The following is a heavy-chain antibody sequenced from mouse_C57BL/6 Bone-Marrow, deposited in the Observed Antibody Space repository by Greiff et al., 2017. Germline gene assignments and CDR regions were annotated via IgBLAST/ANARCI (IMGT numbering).Heavy chain of an antibody. V-gene: IGHV14-4*01. CDR3: TTWGYDDGAWFAY. Sequence: DVHLVESGAELVRPGASVKLSCTASGFNIKDDYMHWVKQRPEQGLEWIGWIDPENGDTEYASKFQGKATITADTSSNTAYLQLSSLTSEDTAVYYCTTWGYDDGAWFAYWGQGTLVTVSA. CDR1: GFNIKDDY. J-gene: IGHJ3*01. CDR2: IDPENGDT. D-gene: IGHD2-2*01.